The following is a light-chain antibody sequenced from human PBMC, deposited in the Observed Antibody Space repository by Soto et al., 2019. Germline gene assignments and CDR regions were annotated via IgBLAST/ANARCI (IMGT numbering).Light chain of an antibody. V-gene: IGKV1-5*01. CDR3: QQYNVYYT. CDR2: XXY. CDR1: QSISNW. J-gene: IGKJ2*01. Sequence: DIQMTQSPSTLSAAVGDRVTIPCRASQSISNWLAWYQQKPXXXXXXXXXXXYXLEXGVTSRSSGSGSGTEFTLTISSLQPEDFATYYCQQYNVYYTFGQGTKVDIK.